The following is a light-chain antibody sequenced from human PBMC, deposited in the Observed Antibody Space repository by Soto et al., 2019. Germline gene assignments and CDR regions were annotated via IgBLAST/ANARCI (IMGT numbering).Light chain of an antibody. CDR1: QSVSSNY. J-gene: IGKJ4*01. CDR3: EQYGNSPPIT. Sequence: EIVLTQSPGTLSLSPGERATLSCRASQSVSSNYLAWYQQKPGQAPRLLIYGASTRAPGIPDRFSGSGSGTDFTLTISRLEPEDFAVYYCEQYGNSPPITFGGGTKVEIK. V-gene: IGKV3-20*01. CDR2: GAS.